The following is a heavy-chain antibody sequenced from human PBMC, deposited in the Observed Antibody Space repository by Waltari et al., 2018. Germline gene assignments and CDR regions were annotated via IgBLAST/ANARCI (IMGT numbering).Heavy chain of an antibody. Sequence: QVQLVQSGAEVKKPGSSVKVSCKASGGTFSSYAISWVRQAPGQGLEWMGRIIPIFGTANYAQKFQGRVTITADKSTSTAYMELSSLRSEDTAVYYCAREIVGATPYYYYGMDVWGQGTTVTVSS. CDR1: GGTFSSYA. J-gene: IGHJ6*02. D-gene: IGHD1-26*01. CDR3: AREIVGATPYYYYGMDV. CDR2: IIPIFGTA. V-gene: IGHV1-69*08.